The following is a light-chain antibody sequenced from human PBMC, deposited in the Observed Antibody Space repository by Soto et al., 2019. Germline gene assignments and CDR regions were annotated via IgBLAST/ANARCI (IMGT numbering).Light chain of an antibody. J-gene: IGLJ1*01. V-gene: IGLV2-8*01. CDR3: SSSAGSNIPYV. CDR2: EVS. CDR1: SSDIGGYKY. Sequence: QSVLTQPPSASGSPGQSVSISCTGTSSDIGGYKYVSWYQQRPGRAPKLIISEVSKRPSGVPDRFSGSKSGNTASLTVSGLQAEDEAYYYCSSSAGSNIPYVFGTGTKVTVL.